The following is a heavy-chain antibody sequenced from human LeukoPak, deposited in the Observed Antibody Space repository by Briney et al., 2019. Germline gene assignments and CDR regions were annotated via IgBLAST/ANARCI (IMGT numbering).Heavy chain of an antibody. J-gene: IGHJ4*02. V-gene: IGHV4-59*08. Sequence: PSETLSLTCTVSGGSISGYYCSWIRQPPGKGLEWIGYIYYNGVSNYNASLKSRVIISVDTSKNQCSLNLSSVTAADAAVYYCARHLSYGDSNYFDRWGQGILVTVSS. D-gene: IGHD4-17*01. CDR3: ARHLSYGDSNYFDR. CDR1: GGSISGYY. CDR2: IYYNGVS.